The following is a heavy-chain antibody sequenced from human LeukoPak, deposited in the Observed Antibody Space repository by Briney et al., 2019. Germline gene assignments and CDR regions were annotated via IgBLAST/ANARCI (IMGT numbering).Heavy chain of an antibody. D-gene: IGHD6-19*01. CDR1: GFTFSSYW. V-gene: IGHV3-7*01. CDR3: ARGSGWYESLDY. Sequence: GGSLRLSCAASGFTFSSYWMSWVRQAPGKGLEWVANIRQDGSEEYYVDSVKGRFTISRDNAKNSLYPQMNSLRGEDTAVYYCARGSGWYESLDYWGQGTLVTVSS. CDR2: IRQDGSEE. J-gene: IGHJ4*02.